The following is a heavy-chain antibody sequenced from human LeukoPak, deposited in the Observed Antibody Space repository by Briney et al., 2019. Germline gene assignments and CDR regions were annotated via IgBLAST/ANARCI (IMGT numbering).Heavy chain of an antibody. D-gene: IGHD6-19*01. CDR3: ARKRSGWYSP. CDR2: IYYSGGT. CDR1: GGSISSSSYY. J-gene: IGHJ5*02. V-gene: IGHV4-39*01. Sequence: SETLSLTCTVSGGSISSSSYYWGWIRQPPGKGLEWTGSIYYSGGTYYNASLKSRVTISVDTSKNQFSLKLSSVTAADTAVYYCARKRSGWYSPWGQGTLVTVSS.